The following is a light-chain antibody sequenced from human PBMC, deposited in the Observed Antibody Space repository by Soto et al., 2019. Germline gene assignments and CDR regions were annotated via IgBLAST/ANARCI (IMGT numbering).Light chain of an antibody. V-gene: IGKV1-5*03. CDR2: KAS. Sequence: DIPMTQSPSTLSASVGDRVTITCRASQSISSWLAWYQQKPGKAPKLLIYKASSLESGVPSRFSGSGSGTELTLTISSLQPDDFATYYCQQYDAYPYIFGQGTKLEIK. CDR3: QQYDAYPYI. J-gene: IGKJ2*01. CDR1: QSISSW.